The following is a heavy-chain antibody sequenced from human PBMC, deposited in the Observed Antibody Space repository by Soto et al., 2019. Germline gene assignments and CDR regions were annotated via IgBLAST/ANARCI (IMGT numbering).Heavy chain of an antibody. Sequence: SETLSLTCAVHGGSFSGYYWSWIRQPPGKGLEWIGEINHSGSTNYNPSLKSRVTISVDTSKNQFSLKLSSVTAADTAVYYCARGSEVVPAATGGWFDPWGQGTLVTVPQ. CDR1: GGSFSGYY. D-gene: IGHD2-2*01. CDR3: ARGSEVVPAATGGWFDP. CDR2: INHSGST. J-gene: IGHJ5*02. V-gene: IGHV4-34*01.